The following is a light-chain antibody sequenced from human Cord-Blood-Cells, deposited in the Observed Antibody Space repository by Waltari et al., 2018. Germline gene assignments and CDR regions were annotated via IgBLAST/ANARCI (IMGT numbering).Light chain of an antibody. V-gene: IGLV2-14*01. J-gene: IGLJ2*01. CDR1: SSAVGGYHY. CDR2: DVS. Sequence: QSALPQPASVSGSPGKSITISCTGTSSAVGGYHYVSWYQQHPGKAPKLMIYDVSNRPSGVSNRFSGSKSGNTASLTISGLQAEDEADYYCSSYTSSSTLVVFGGGTKLTVL. CDR3: SSYTSSSTLVV.